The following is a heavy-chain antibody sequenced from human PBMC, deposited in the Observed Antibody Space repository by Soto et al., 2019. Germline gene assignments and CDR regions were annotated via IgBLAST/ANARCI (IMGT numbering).Heavy chain of an antibody. CDR3: AMDFGAY. CDR2: ISYDGSNE. J-gene: IGHJ4*02. V-gene: IGHV3-30-3*01. Sequence: QVQLVESGGGVVQPGRSLRLSCAASGFTFSNYAMHRVRQAPGKGLEWVTVISYDGSNEYYADSVKGRFTISRDNSKHTLYLQMNSLRAEDTAVYYCAMDFGAYWGQGTLVTVSS. CDR1: GFTFSNYA. D-gene: IGHD3-10*01.